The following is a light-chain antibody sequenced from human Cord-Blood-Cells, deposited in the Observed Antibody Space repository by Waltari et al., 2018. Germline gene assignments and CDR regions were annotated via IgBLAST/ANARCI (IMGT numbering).Light chain of an antibody. V-gene: IGLV2-14*03. J-gene: IGLJ2*01. CDR3: SSYTSSSTLV. CDR2: DVS. Sequence: QSALTQPASVSGSPGQSLTISCTGTISDVGGYNYVYWYQHHPGKSPKPIIYDVSNRPSGVSNRFSGSKSGNTASLTISGLQAEDEADYYCSSYTSSSTLVFGGGTKLTVL. CDR1: ISDVGGYNY.